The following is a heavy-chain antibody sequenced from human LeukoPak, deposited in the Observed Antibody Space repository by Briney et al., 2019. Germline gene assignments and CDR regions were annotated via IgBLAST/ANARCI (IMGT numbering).Heavy chain of an antibody. V-gene: IGHV3-49*04. CDR3: TRVTYYYDNSGYFHFDS. CDR1: GFTFGDYA. J-gene: IGHJ4*02. CDR2: IRRKAHGGTT. D-gene: IGHD3-22*01. Sequence: GESLKISCTTSGFTFGDYAMSWVRQAPGKGLEWVSFIRRKAHGGTTEYAASVKGRFSSSRDDSKSIAYLQMNSLKTEDTAVYLCTRVTYYYDNSGYFHFDSWGQGSLVTVSS.